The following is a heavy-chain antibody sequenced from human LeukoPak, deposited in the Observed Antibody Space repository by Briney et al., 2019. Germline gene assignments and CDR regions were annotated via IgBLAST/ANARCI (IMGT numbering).Heavy chain of an antibody. CDR3: ARELTEDSSGYYLAVDY. V-gene: IGHV1-46*01. CDR2: INPSGGST. D-gene: IGHD3-22*01. CDR1: GYTFTSYY. J-gene: IGHJ4*02. Sequence: GASVKVSCKASGYTFTSYYMHWVRQAPGQGLEWMGIINPSGGSTSYAQKFQGRVTMTRDTSTSTVYMELSSLRSEDTAVYYCARELTEDSSGYYLAVDYWGQGTLVTVSS.